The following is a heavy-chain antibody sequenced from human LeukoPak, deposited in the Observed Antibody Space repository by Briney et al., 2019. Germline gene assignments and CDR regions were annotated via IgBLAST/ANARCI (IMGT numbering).Heavy chain of an antibody. CDR1: GGSISSGSYY. CDR2: IYTSGST. Sequence: SQTLSLTCTVSGGSISSGSYYWSWIRQPPGKGLEWIGRIYTSGSTNYNPSLKSRDTISVDTSKNQFSLKLSSVTAADTAVYYCARADYYDSSGRFDYWGQGTLVTVSS. D-gene: IGHD3-22*01. J-gene: IGHJ4*02. CDR3: ARADYYDSSGRFDY. V-gene: IGHV4-61*02.